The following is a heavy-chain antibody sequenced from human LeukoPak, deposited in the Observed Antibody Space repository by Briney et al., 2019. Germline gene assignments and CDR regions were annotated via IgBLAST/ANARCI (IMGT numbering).Heavy chain of an antibody. CDR3: ARDWYYYDSSGYYFDY. Sequence: SETLSLTCTVSGGSISSYYWSRIRQPAGKGLEWIGRIYTSGSTNYNPSLKSRVTMSVDTSKNQFSLKLSSVTAADTAVYYCARDWYYYDSSGYYFDYWGQGTLVTVSS. D-gene: IGHD3-22*01. J-gene: IGHJ4*02. CDR2: IYTSGST. CDR1: GGSISSYY. V-gene: IGHV4-4*07.